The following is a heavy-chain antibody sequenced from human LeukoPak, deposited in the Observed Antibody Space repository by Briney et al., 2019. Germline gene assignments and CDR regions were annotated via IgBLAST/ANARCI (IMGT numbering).Heavy chain of an antibody. D-gene: IGHD4-17*01. J-gene: IGHJ4*02. CDR3: ARGPHYGDYVHYFDY. CDR1: GFTFSSYA. V-gene: IGHV3-48*04. CDR2: ISSSSSTI. Sequence: GGSLRLSCAASGFTFSSYAMSWVRQAPGKGLEWVSYISSSSSTIYYADSVKGRFTISRDNAKNSLYLQMNSLRAEDTAVYYCARGPHYGDYVHYFDYWGQGTLVTVSS.